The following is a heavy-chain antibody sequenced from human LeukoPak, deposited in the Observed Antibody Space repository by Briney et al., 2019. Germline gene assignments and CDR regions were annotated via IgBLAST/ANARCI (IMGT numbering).Heavy chain of an antibody. CDR3: ARIKDPGGYYYYYYMDI. V-gene: IGHV4-34*01. D-gene: IGHD3-16*01. J-gene: IGHJ6*03. CDR2: INHSGST. CDR1: GGSFSGHY. Sequence: SEILSLTCAVYGGSFSGHYWTWIRQPPGKGLEWIGEINHSGSTNYNPSLKSRVTISVDTPKNQFSLKVSSVTAADTAVYYCARIKDPGGYYYYYYMDIWGKGNTVTVSS.